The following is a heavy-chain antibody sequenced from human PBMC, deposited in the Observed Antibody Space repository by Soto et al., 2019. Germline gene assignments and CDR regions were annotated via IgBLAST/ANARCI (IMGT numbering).Heavy chain of an antibody. CDR3: ATGQYYYDSSGYRFDI. CDR1: GFTFSSYS. D-gene: IGHD3-22*01. J-gene: IGHJ3*02. CDR2: ISSSSSYI. Sequence: EVQLVESGGGLVKPGGPLRLSCAASGFTFSSYSMNWVRQAPGKGLEWVSCISSSSSYIDYADSVKGRFTISRDNAKNSLHLQMNSLRAEDTAVYYCATGQYYYDSSGYRFDIWGQGTMVTVSS. V-gene: IGHV3-21*01.